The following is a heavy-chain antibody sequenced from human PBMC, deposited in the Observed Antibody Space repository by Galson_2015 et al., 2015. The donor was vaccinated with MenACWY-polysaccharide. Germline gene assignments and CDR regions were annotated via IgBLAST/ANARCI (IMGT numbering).Heavy chain of an antibody. CDR3: TKAGAKYCRGSSCYFNWFDS. D-gene: IGHD2-15*01. CDR1: GFSFSTYW. CDR2: INADGSAT. J-gene: IGHJ5*01. Sequence: SLRLSCAASGFSFSTYWMHWVRHAPGKGQVWVSRINADGSATDYADSVRGRFTISRDNAKNTLYLEMNSLRAEDTAVYYCTKAGAKYCRGSSCYFNWFDSWGQGTLVTVSS. V-gene: IGHV3-74*01.